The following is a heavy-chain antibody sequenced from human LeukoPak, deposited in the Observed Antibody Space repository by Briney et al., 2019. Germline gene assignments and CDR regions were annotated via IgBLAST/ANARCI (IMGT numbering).Heavy chain of an antibody. D-gene: IGHD5-12*01. J-gene: IGHJ4*02. Sequence: GASVKVSCKAPGYTFTNYYIYWVRQAPGQGLEWMGIINPSGGRTDYAQNFQGRVTMTRDTSTSTAYMELSSLRSEDTAVYFCARTRGYSAYDYFDYWGQGTLVTVSS. CDR3: ARTRGYSAYDYFDY. V-gene: IGHV1-46*01. CDR2: INPSGGRT. CDR1: GYTFTNYY.